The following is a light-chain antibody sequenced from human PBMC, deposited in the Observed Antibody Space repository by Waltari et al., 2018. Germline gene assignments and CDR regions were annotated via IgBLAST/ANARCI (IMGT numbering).Light chain of an antibody. Sequence: QSVLTQPPSVSGTPGQRVTISCSGSNSNIGGNSVNWYQQLPGTPPKPLIYNDNQVPVGVPDRFSASKSGTSASLAITGLQSEDDAYYYCAVWDDSLGGVFGGGTKLTVL. V-gene: IGLV1-44*01. CDR1: NSNIGGNS. CDR2: NDN. J-gene: IGLJ3*02. CDR3: AVWDDSLGGV.